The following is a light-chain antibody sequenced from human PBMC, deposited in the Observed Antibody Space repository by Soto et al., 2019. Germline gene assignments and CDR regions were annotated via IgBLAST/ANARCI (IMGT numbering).Light chain of an antibody. V-gene: IGKV3-15*01. CDR3: QQYNDWPGT. Sequence: EVLMTQSPATLSVSPGERATLSCRASQSVGSNLAWYQQKPGQAPRLLIYGASTRATGIPARFSGSGSGTDFTLTFSSLQSEDFVVYFCQQYNDWPGTFGRGTKVEVK. CDR2: GAS. J-gene: IGKJ1*01. CDR1: QSVGSN.